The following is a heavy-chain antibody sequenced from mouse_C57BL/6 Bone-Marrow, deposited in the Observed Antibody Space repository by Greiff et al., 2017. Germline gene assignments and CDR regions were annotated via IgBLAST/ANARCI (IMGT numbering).Heavy chain of an antibody. CDR2: IDPENGDT. Sequence: VQLQQSGAELVRPGASVKLSCTASGFNIKDDYMHWVKQRPEQGLEWIGWIDPENGDTEYASKFQGKATITADKSSNTAYLQLSSLTSEDTAVYYVTTGYYGYFYYFNFWGQGTTLTVSS. J-gene: IGHJ2*01. CDR3: TTGYYGYFYYFNF. V-gene: IGHV14-4*01. CDR1: GFNIKDDY. D-gene: IGHD2-2*01.